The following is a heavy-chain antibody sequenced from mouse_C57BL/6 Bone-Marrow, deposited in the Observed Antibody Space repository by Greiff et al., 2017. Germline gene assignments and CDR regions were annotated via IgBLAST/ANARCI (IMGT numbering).Heavy chain of an antibody. CDR3: TTLTGTVWYFDV. V-gene: IGHV1-15*01. J-gene: IGHJ1*03. D-gene: IGHD4-1*01. Sequence: QVQLQQSGAELVRPGASVTLSCKASGYTFTDYEMHWVKQTPVHGLEWIGAIDPETGGTAYNQKFKGKAILTADKSSSTAYMELRSLTSEDSAVYYCTTLTGTVWYFDVWGTGTTVTVSS. CDR2: IDPETGGT. CDR1: GYTFTDYE.